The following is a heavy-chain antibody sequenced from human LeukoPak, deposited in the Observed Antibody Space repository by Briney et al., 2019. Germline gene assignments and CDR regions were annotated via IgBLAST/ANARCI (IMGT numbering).Heavy chain of an antibody. Sequence: GSLRLSCAASGFTLDDYTMHWVRQAPGKGLEWVSFFTWDGGSTYYADSVKGRFTISRDNAKNSLYLQMNSLRAEDTAVYYCARGVVTVTTIWFDPWGQGTLVTVSS. CDR2: FTWDGGST. D-gene: IGHD4-17*01. V-gene: IGHV3-43*01. CDR1: GFTLDDYT. CDR3: ARGVVTVTTIWFDP. J-gene: IGHJ5*02.